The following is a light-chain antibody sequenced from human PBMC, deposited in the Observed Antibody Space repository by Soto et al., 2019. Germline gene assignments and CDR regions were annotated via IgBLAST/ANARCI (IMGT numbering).Light chain of an antibody. CDR1: QSVSGN. CDR3: QQYNNWPPMT. J-gene: IGKJ3*01. CDR2: GAS. Sequence: IVMTQSPATLSVSPGERATLSCRASQSVSGNLAWYQQKPGQAPRLLIYGASTRATGIPARFSGSGSGIEFTLTISSLQSEDFAVYYCQQYNNWPPMTFGPGTKVDIK. V-gene: IGKV3-15*01.